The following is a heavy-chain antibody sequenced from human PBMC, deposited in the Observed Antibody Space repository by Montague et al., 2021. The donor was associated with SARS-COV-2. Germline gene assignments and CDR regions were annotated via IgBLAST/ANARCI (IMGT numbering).Heavy chain of an antibody. CDR2: ISYDGSNK. J-gene: IGHJ6*02. V-gene: IGHV3-30-3*01. CDR1: GFTFSSYA. CDR3: ARVLGGYYGMDV. D-gene: IGHD2/OR15-2a*01. Sequence: RSLSCSASGFTFSSYAMHWVRQAPGKGLEWVAVISYDGSNKYYADSVKGRFTISRDNSKNTLYLQMNSLRAEDTAVYYCARVLGGYYGMDVWGQGTTVTVSS.